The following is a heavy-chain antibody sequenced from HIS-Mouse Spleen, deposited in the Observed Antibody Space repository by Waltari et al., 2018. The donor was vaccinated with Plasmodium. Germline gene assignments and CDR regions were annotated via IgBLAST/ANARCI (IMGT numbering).Heavy chain of an antibody. Sequence: EVQLVESGGGLVQPGGSMSLYCAASAFPVSSNSMSWVRQAPGKGVEWLSVIYSGGITYYADSVKGRFTISRDNSKNTLYLQMNSLRAEDTAVYYCAREGNSNYHYGMDVWGQGTTVTVSS. CDR1: AFPVSSNS. CDR2: IYSGGIT. CDR3: AREGNSNYHYGMDV. V-gene: IGHV3-66*01. D-gene: IGHD4-4*01. J-gene: IGHJ6*02.